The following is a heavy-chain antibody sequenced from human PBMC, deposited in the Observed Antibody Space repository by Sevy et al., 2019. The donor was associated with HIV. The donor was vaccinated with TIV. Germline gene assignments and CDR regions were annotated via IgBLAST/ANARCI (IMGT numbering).Heavy chain of an antibody. Sequence: GGSLRLSCAASGFTFDDCAMHWVRQAPGKGLEWVSLISWDGGSTYYADSVKGRFTISRDNSKNSLYLQMNSLRAEDTALHYCARGIAARHQGETFYYYYYGMDVWGQGTTVTVSS. V-gene: IGHV3-43D*03. CDR2: ISWDGGST. D-gene: IGHD6-6*01. J-gene: IGHJ6*02. CDR1: GFTFDDCA. CDR3: ARGIAARHQGETFYYYYYGMDV.